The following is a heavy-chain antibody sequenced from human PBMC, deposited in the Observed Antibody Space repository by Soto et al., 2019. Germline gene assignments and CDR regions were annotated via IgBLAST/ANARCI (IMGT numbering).Heavy chain of an antibody. CDR2: IYYGGTT. D-gene: IGHD3-10*01. J-gene: IGHJ5*01. Sequence: SGTLSLTCTASGGSLSLTYWGWIRQSPGKGLEWVGYIYYGGTTSYNPSLKSRVTISLETSKSQFSLRLTSVTAAGTAVYYCARLGRYYQSLDSWGPGTLVTVPQ. CDR1: GGSLSLTY. CDR3: ARLGRYYQSLDS. V-gene: IGHV4-59*08.